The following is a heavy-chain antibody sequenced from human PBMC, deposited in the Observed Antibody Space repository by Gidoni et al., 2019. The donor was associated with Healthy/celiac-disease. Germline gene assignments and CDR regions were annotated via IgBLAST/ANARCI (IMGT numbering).Heavy chain of an antibody. J-gene: IGHJ4*02. CDR2: ISYDGSNK. CDR1: GFTFSSYA. CDR3: ARAWAPNYDSSGYYYDY. D-gene: IGHD3-22*01. V-gene: IGHV3-30-3*01. Sequence: QVQLVESGGGVVQPGRSLRLSCAASGFTFSSYAMHWARQAPGKGLEWVAVISYDGSNKYYADSVKGRFTISRDNSKNTLYLQMNSLRAEDTAVYYCARAWAPNYDSSGYYYDYWGQGTLVTVSS.